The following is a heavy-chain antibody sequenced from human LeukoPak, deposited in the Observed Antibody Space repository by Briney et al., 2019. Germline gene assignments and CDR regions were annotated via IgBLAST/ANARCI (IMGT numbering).Heavy chain of an antibody. V-gene: IGHV1-8*03. J-gene: IGHJ5*02. Sequence: GASVNVSCKASGYTFTSYDINWVRQATGQGLERLGCMNPNSGNTGYAQKFQGRVTITRDTSISTAYMELSSLRSEDTAVYYCARGGYCSSTSCYMRSPFDPWGQGTLVTVSS. CDR2: MNPNSGNT. D-gene: IGHD2-2*02. CDR1: GYTFTSYD. CDR3: ARGGYCSSTSCYMRSPFDP.